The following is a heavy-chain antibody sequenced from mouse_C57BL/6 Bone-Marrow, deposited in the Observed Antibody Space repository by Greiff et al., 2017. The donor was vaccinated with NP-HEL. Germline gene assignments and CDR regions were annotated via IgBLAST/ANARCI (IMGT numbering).Heavy chain of an antibody. CDR2: SRNKANDYTT. V-gene: IGHV7-1*01. D-gene: IGHD2-4*01. CDR1: GFTFSDFY. Sequence: EVKLVESGGGLVQSGRSLRLSCATSGFTFSDFYMEWVRQAPGKGLEWIAASRNKANDYTTEYSASVKGRFIVSRDTSQSILYLQMNALRAEDTAIYYCARDASCDYDWYFDVWGTGTTVTVSS. J-gene: IGHJ1*03. CDR3: ARDASCDYDWYFDV.